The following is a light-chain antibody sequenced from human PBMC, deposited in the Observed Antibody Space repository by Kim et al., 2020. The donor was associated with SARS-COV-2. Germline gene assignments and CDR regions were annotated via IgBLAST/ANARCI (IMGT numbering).Light chain of an antibody. CDR1: SGHSSYA. CDR2: LNSDGSH. Sequence: SVQLPCTLSSGHSSYAIAWHQQQPEKGPRYLMKLNSDGSHSKGDGIPDRFSGSSSGAERYLTISSLQSEDEADYYCQTWGTGVVVFGGGTQLTVL. V-gene: IGLV4-69*01. CDR3: QTWGTGVVV. J-gene: IGLJ2*01.